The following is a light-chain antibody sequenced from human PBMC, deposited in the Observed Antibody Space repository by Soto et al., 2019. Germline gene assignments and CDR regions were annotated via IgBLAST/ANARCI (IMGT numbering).Light chain of an antibody. CDR1: SSDVGGYNY. V-gene: IGLV2-14*03. Sequence: QSALTQPASVSGSPGQSITISCTGTSSDVGGYNYVPWYQHHPGEAPKLMIFDVSNRPSGVSNRFSGSKSGNTASLTISGLQAEDEADYYCSSYTASSTYVFGTGTKVTVL. CDR3: SSYTASSTYV. J-gene: IGLJ1*01. CDR2: DVS.